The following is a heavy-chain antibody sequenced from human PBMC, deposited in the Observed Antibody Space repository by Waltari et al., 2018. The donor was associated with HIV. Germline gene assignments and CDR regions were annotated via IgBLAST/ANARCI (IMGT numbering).Heavy chain of an antibody. CDR3: ARAGDYYDSSGYYDFDY. J-gene: IGHJ4*02. Sequence: QVQLQESGPGLVKPSATLSLTCTVSGYSLSSGYYRGWIRQPPGKGLEWIGSMYHSGSTYYNPSLKSRVTISVDTSKNQFSLKLSSVTATDTAVYYCARAGDYYDSSGYYDFDYWGQGTLVTVSS. D-gene: IGHD3-22*01. CDR2: MYHSGST. CDR1: GYSLSSGYY. V-gene: IGHV4-38-2*02.